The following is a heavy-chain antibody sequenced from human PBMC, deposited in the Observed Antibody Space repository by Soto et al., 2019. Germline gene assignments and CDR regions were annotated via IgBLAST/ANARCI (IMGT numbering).Heavy chain of an antibody. CDR3: ARGLSWSPYFDL. Sequence: QVKLQESGPGLVKPSETLSLTCTVSGASITTKSWNWVRQSPGKGLEWIGYLYYSGTTNYNPSLNSRVTISIDTSKNQISLNLTSVTAADTAIYYCARGLSWSPYFDLWGQGTRVTV. D-gene: IGHD6-13*01. CDR2: LYYSGTT. J-gene: IGHJ4*02. V-gene: IGHV4-59*01. CDR1: GASITTKS.